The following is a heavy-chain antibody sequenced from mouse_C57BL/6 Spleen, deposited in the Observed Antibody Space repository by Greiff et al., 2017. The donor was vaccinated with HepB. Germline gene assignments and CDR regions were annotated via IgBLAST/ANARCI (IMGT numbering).Heavy chain of an antibody. CDR2: IDPSDSYT. Sequence: QVQLQQPGAELVMPGASVKLSCKASGYTFTSYWMHWVKQRPGQGLEWIGEIDPSDSYTNYNQKFKGKSTLTVDKSSSTAYMQLSSLTSEDSALYYCARSPYSNYFDYYAMDYWGQGTSVTVSS. V-gene: IGHV1-69*01. CDR3: ARSPYSNYFDYYAMDY. CDR1: GYTFTSYW. D-gene: IGHD2-5*01. J-gene: IGHJ4*01.